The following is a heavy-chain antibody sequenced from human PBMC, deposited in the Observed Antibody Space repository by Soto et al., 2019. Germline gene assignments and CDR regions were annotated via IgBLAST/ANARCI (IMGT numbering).Heavy chain of an antibody. J-gene: IGHJ4*02. CDR3: ARDRGSSSSGKNY. D-gene: IGHD6-6*01. Sequence: GGSLRLSCAASGFTFSSYGMHWVRQAPGKGLEWVAVIWYDGSNKYYADSVKGRFTISRDNSKNTLYLQMNSLRAEDTAVYYCARDRGSSSSGKNYWGQGTLVTVSS. CDR1: GFTFSSYG. V-gene: IGHV3-33*01. CDR2: IWYDGSNK.